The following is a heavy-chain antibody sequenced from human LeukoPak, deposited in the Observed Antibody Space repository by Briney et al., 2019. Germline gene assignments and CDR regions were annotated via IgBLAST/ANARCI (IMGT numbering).Heavy chain of an antibody. J-gene: IGHJ4*02. CDR3: SKDSQVYCSRTSCYMGEYDY. CDR2: IRYDGSNK. Sequence: PGGSLRLSCAASGFTFSSYGMHWVRQAPGTGLGWVAFIRYDGSNKSYADSVKGRFTLSRDNSKNTLYLQMSSLRAEATAVSSCSKDSQVYCSRTSCYMGEYDYGGQGTGVSVPS. V-gene: IGHV3-30*02. D-gene: IGHD2-2*02. CDR1: GFTFSSYG.